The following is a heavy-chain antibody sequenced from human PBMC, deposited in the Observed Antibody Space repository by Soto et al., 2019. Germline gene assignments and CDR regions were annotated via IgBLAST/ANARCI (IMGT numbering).Heavy chain of an antibody. CDR2: ISSSSSTI. CDR1: GFTFSSYS. V-gene: IGHV3-48*02. Sequence: PGGSLRLSCAASGFTFSSYSMNWVRQAPGKGLEWVSYISSSSSTIYYADSVKGRFTISRDNAKNSLYLQMNSPRDEDTAVYYCARDHSGSYYYYYGMDVWGQGTTVTVSS. D-gene: IGHD1-26*01. J-gene: IGHJ6*02. CDR3: ARDHSGSYYYYYGMDV.